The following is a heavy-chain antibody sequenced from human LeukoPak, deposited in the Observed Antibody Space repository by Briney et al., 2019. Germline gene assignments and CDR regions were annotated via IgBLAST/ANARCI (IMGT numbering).Heavy chain of an antibody. D-gene: IGHD2-21*02. V-gene: IGHV4-34*01. Sequence: PSETLSLTCAVYGGSLSGYYWSWIRQPPGKGLEWIGEINHSGNTNYNPSLKSRVTISVDTSKNHFYLKLTSVTAADTAVFYCARLAYCGGDCYSSWGQGTLVTVSS. CDR1: GGSLSGYY. CDR2: INHSGNT. CDR3: ARLAYCGGDCYSS. J-gene: IGHJ5*02.